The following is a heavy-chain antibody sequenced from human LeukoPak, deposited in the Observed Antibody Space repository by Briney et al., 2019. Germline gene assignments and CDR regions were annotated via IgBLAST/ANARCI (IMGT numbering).Heavy chain of an antibody. CDR2: IYTNGST. V-gene: IGHV4-61*02. CDR1: GGSISSGSYY. Sequence: PSQTLSLTCTVSGGSISSGSYYGTSIRQPAGKGLEWIGRIYTNGSTNYNPSLKSRVTISVDTSKNQFSLKLSSVTAADTAVYYCARLVAGISVAPDYWGQGTLVTVSS. J-gene: IGHJ4*02. D-gene: IGHD3-3*02. CDR3: ARLVAGISVAPDY.